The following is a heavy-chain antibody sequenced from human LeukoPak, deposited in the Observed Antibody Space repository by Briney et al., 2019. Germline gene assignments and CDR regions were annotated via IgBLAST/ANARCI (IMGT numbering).Heavy chain of an antibody. J-gene: IGHJ4*02. V-gene: IGHV3-66*01. CDR2: IYSGGST. CDR1: GFTFSSYE. D-gene: IGHD2-21*01. CDR3: VGELVVY. Sequence: GGSLRLSCAASGFTFSSYEMNWVRQAPGKGLEWVSVIYSGGSTYYADSVKGRFTISRDNSKNTLYLQMNSLRAEDTAVYYCVGELVVYWGQGTLVTVSS.